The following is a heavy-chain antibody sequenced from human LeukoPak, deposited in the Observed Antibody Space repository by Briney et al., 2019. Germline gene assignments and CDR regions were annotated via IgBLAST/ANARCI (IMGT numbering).Heavy chain of an antibody. V-gene: IGHV3-7*03. J-gene: IGHJ4*02. D-gene: IGHD3-10*01. CDR2: IKPDASEK. Sequence: PGGSPRLSCAASGFTFSTHWMSWVRQAPGKGLEWVANIKPDASEKHYVDSVRGRFTISRDNAENSLYLQMNSLRAEDTAVYYCASDFGSGSFFAYWGQGTLVTVSS. CDR1: GFTFSTHW. CDR3: ASDFGSGSFFAY.